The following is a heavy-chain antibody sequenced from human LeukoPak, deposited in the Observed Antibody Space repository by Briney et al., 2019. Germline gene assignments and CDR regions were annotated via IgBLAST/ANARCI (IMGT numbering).Heavy chain of an antibody. J-gene: IGHJ4*02. CDR2: IIPILGIA. CDR3: ASLSSGYYGDY. Sequence: GASVKVSCKASGGTFSSYAISWVRQAPGQGLEWMGRIIPILGIANCAQKFQGRVTITADKSTSTAYMELSSLRSEDTAVYYCASLSSGYYGDYWGQGTLVTVSS. V-gene: IGHV1-69*04. CDR1: GGTFSSYA. D-gene: IGHD3-22*01.